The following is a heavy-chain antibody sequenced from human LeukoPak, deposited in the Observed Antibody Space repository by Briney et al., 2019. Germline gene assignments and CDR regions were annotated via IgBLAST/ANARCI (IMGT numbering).Heavy chain of an antibody. Sequence: ASVKVSCKASGYTFTSYGISWVRQAPGQGLEWMGWISAYNGNTNYAQKLQGRVTMTTDTSTSTAYMELRSLRSDDTAVYYCARDQALYSSSWPGDYWGQGTLVTVSS. D-gene: IGHD6-13*01. CDR1: GYTFTSYG. CDR3: ARDQALYSSSWPGDY. V-gene: IGHV1-18*01. J-gene: IGHJ4*02. CDR2: ISAYNGNT.